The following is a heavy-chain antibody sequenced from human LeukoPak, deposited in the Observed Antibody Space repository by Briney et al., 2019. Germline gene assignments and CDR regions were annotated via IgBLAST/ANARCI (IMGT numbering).Heavy chain of an antibody. CDR3: ARGPRRGSRRDIVVVPAAPAFDI. V-gene: IGHV1-18*01. D-gene: IGHD2-2*01. J-gene: IGHJ3*02. Sequence: GASVKVSCKASRYTFTSYGISWVRQAPGQGLEWMGWISAYNGNTNYAQKLQGRVTMTTDTSTSTAYMELRSLRSDDTAVYYCARGPRRGSRRDIVVVPAAPAFDIWGQGTMVTVSS. CDR1: RYTFTSYG. CDR2: ISAYNGNT.